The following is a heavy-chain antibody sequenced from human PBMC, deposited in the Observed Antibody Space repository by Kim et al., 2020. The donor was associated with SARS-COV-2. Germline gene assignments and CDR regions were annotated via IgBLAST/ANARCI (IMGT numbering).Heavy chain of an antibody. V-gene: IGHV3-7*01. J-gene: IGHJ4*02. D-gene: IGHD6-19*01. CDR3: VRGRMGNSGWYGAY. Sequence: YYVASVKGRFTISRDNAKNSLFLQMNTLRPDDTAVYYCVRGRMGNSGWYGAYWGQGTLVTVSS.